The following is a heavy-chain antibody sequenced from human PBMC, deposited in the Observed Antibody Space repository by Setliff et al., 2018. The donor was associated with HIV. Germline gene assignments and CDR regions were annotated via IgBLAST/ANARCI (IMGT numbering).Heavy chain of an antibody. CDR2: MNPNSGNT. V-gene: IGHV1-8*01. Sequence: ASVKVSCKASGYTFINFDINWVRQAPGQGLEWMGWMNPNSGNTGYAQKFQGRVTMTRDTSITTAYMEVGSLRSEDTAVYYCARGLSTGSLRIDYWGLGTLVTVSS. J-gene: IGHJ4*02. CDR3: ARGLSTGSLRIDY. CDR1: GYTFINFD. D-gene: IGHD1-1*01.